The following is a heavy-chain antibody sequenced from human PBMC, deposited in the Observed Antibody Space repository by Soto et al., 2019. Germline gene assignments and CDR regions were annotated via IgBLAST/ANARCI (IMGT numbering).Heavy chain of an antibody. CDR1: GGTFNTYN. CDR2: ILPIFGTT. D-gene: IGHD7-27*01. J-gene: IGHJ6*01. CDR3: ARDETGDSYYYYYGMDV. V-gene: IGHV1-69*01. Sequence: QVQLVQSGAEVKKPGSSVKVSCKASGGTFNTYNINWVRQAPGQGLEWMGGILPIFGTTNYAQRFQGRVTITADDSTSTAYMELSSLRSEDTAVYYCARDETGDSYYYYYGMDVW.